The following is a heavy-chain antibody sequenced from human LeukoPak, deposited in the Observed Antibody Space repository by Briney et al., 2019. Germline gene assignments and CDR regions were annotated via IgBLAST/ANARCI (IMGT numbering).Heavy chain of an antibody. V-gene: IGHV3-48*03. Sequence: GGSLRLSCGASGFTFSSYEMTWVRQAPGKGLEWVSYISNSGNTVYYADSVKGRFTISRDNAKNSLYLQMNSLRADDTAVYHCARPSRGTGSWYFFDYWGQGTLVTVSS. CDR2: ISNSGNTV. J-gene: IGHJ4*02. CDR3: ARPSRGTGSWYFFDY. CDR1: GFTFSSYE. D-gene: IGHD1-1*01.